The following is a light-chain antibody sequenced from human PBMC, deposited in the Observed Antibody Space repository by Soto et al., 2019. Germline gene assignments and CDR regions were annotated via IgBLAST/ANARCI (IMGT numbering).Light chain of an antibody. J-gene: IGKJ4*01. Sequence: EIGMPQSPATLSVSPGERATLSCRASQSVRSSYSAWYQQKPGQAPRLLIYDASNRATGIPARFSGSGSGTDFTLTISSLEPEDFAVYYCQQRSNWLTFGGGTKVDIK. CDR2: DAS. CDR1: QSVRSSY. CDR3: QQRSNWLT. V-gene: IGKV3D-20*02.